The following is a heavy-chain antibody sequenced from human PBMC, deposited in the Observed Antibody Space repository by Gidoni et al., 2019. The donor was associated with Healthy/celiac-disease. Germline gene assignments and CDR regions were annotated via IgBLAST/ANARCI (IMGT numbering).Heavy chain of an antibody. D-gene: IGHD7-27*01. V-gene: IGHV3-15*07. CDR1: GFIFSNAW. CDR2: IKSKTDGGTT. J-gene: IGHJ5*02. CDR3: TIWGFSYNWFDP. Sequence: VQLVESGGGLVKPGGSLRLSCAASGFIFSNAWMNWVRQAPGKELEWVGRIKSKTDGGTTDYAAPVKGRFTISRDDSKNTLYLQMNSLKTEDTAVYYCTIWGFSYNWFDPWGQGTLVTVSS.